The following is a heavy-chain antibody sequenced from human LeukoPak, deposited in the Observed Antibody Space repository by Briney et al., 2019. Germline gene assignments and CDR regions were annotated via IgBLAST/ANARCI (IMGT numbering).Heavy chain of an antibody. J-gene: IGHJ4*02. V-gene: IGHV4-31*03. Sequence: SETLSLTCTVSGGSISSGGYYWSWIRQHPGKGLEWIGYISYSGSTYYNPSLKSRVTISVDTSKNQFSLKLSSVTAADTAVYYCAREPSGCSGPSCYSGNDYWGQGTLVTVSS. CDR3: AREPSGCSGPSCYSGNDY. CDR1: GGSISSGGYY. D-gene: IGHD2-15*01. CDR2: ISYSGST.